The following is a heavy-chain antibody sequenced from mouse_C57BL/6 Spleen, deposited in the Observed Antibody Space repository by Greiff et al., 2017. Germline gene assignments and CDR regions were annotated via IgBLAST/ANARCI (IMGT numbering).Heavy chain of an antibody. CDR2: IFPGSGST. V-gene: IGHV1-75*01. D-gene: IGHD2-4*01. Sequence: QVQLKESGPELVKPGASVKISCKASGYTFTDYYINWVKQRPGQGLEWIGWIFPGSGSTYYNEKFKGKATLTVDKSSSTAYMLLSSLTSEDSAVYFCARLRPPIYYDYSGYAMDYWGQGTSVTVSS. CDR1: GYTFTDYY. CDR3: ARLRPPIYYDYSGYAMDY. J-gene: IGHJ4*01.